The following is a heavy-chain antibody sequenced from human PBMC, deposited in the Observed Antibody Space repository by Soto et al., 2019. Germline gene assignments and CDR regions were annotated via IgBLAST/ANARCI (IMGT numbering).Heavy chain of an antibody. CDR2: ISSNGGST. J-gene: IGHJ6*02. CDR1: GFTFSSYA. V-gene: IGHV3-64*02. Sequence: EVQLVESGEGLVQPGGSLRLSCAASGFTFSSYAMHWVRQAPGKGLEYVSAISSNGGSTYYADSVKGRFTISRDNSKNTLYLQMGSLRAEDMAVYYCARGRRGYCSGGSCYSSPPSYGMDVWGQGTTVTVSS. CDR3: ARGRRGYCSGGSCYSSPPSYGMDV. D-gene: IGHD2-15*01.